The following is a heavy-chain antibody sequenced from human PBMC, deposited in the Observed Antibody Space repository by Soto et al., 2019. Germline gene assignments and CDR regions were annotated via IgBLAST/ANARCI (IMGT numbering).Heavy chain of an antibody. J-gene: IGHJ5*02. D-gene: IGHD2-21*02. CDR3: ARDAYCGGDCYRGWFGP. CDR1: GGTFSRYA. V-gene: IGHV1-69*01. Sequence: QVQLVQSGAEVKKPGSSVKVSSKASGGTFSRYAISWVRQAPGQGLEWMGVIIPISGTANYAQKSQGRVPITADESTTTAYMELSSLTSEDTAVYYCARDAYCGGDCYRGWFGPWGEGTLVTVSS. CDR2: IIPISGTA.